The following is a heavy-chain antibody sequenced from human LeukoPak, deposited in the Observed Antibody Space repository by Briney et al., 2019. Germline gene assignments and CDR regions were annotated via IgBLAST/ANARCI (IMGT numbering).Heavy chain of an antibody. J-gene: IGHJ3*01. CDR2: ISWNSGSI. CDR3: AKGTTVTSAFGF. CDR1: GFTFDDYA. V-gene: IGHV3-9*01. Sequence: PGGSLRLSCAASGFTFDDYAMHWVRQAPGKGLEWVSGISWNSGSIGYADSAKGRFTISRDNAKNSLYLQMNSLRAEDTALYYCAKGTTVTSAFGFWGQGTMVTVSS. D-gene: IGHD4-17*01.